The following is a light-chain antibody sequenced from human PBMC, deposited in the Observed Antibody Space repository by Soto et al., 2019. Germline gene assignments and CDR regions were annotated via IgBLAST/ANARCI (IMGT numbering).Light chain of an antibody. Sequence: QSVLTQPASVSGSPGQSITISCTGTSSDIGAYDYVSWYQQHPGEAPQVMIYEASNRPSGVSNRFSGSKSGNTASLTISGLQAEDEADYYCCSYTSSTSWVFGGGTQLTVL. CDR1: SSDIGAYDY. CDR3: CSYTSSTSWV. CDR2: EAS. V-gene: IGLV2-14*01. J-gene: IGLJ3*02.